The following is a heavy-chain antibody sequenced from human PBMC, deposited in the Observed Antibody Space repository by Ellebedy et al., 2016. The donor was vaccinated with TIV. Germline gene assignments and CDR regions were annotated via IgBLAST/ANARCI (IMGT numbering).Heavy chain of an antibody. CDR1: GYTFTRYY. CDR2: ISTIGGST. V-gene: IGHV1-46*01. D-gene: IGHD4-17*01. J-gene: IGHJ4*02. Sequence: AASVKVSCKASGYTFTRYYMHWVRQAPGQGLEWMGIISTIGGSTTYAQKFQGRVTMTRETSTSTVYMELSSLRSEDTAVYYCARYTVTTVDYWGQGTLVTVSS. CDR3: ARYTVTTVDY.